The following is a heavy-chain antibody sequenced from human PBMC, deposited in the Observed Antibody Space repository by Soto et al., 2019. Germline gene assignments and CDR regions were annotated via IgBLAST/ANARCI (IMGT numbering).Heavy chain of an antibody. CDR2: IWYDGSNK. V-gene: IGHV3-33*01. D-gene: IGHD1-26*01. J-gene: IGHJ4*02. Sequence: GGSLRLSCAASGFTFSSYGMHWVRQAPGKGLEWVAVIWYDGSNKYYADSVKGRFTISRDNSKNTLYLQMNSLRAEDTAVYYCARDPHEGRYSGSYYLYSGPAPLVTVSS. CDR3: ARDPHEGRYSGSYYLY. CDR1: GFTFSSYG.